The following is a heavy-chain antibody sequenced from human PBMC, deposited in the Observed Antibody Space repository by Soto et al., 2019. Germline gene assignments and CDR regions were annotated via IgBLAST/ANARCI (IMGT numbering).Heavy chain of an antibody. J-gene: IGHJ4*02. CDR3: ARGAPLIAAAVYFDY. CDR1: GGSISSYY. CDR2: IYYSGST. V-gene: IGHV4-59*01. D-gene: IGHD6-13*01. Sequence: SETLSLTCTVSGGSISSYYGSWIRQPPGKGLEWIGYIYYSGSTNYNPSLKSRVTISVDTSKNQFSLKLSSVTAADTAVYYCARGAPLIAAAVYFDYWGQGTLVTVSS.